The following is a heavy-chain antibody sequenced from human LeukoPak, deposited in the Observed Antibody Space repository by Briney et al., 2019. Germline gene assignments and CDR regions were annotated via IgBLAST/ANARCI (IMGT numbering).Heavy chain of an antibody. CDR2: IIPIFGTA. V-gene: IGHV1-69*05. CDR1: GGTFSSYA. CDR3: ARGGRYCSSTSCRRPYYYYYMDV. J-gene: IGHJ6*03. D-gene: IGHD2-2*01. Sequence: SVKVSCKASGGTFSSYAISWVRQAPGQGLEWMGGIIPIFGTANYAQKFQGRVTITTDESTSTAYMELSSLRSEDTAVYYCARGGRYCSSTSCRRPYYYYYMDVWGKGTTVTVSS.